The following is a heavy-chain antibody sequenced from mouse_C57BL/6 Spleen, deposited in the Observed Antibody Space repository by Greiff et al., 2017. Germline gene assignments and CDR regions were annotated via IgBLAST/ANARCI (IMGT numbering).Heavy chain of an antibody. D-gene: IGHD2-3*01. CDR3: ARWLPHYYAMDY. CDR1: GYTFTSYW. V-gene: IGHV1-53*01. Sequence: QVQLQQPGTELVKPGASVKLSCKASGYTFTSYWMHWVKQRPGQGLEWIGNINPSNGGTKYNEKFKSKATLTVDKSSSTAYMQLSSLTSEDSAVYYCARWLPHYYAMDYWGQGTSVTVSS. CDR2: INPSNGGT. J-gene: IGHJ4*01.